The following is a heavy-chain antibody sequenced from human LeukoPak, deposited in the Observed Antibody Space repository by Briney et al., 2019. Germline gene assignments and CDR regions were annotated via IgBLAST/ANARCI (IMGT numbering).Heavy chain of an antibody. J-gene: IGHJ4*02. CDR2: ISTSGSSI. CDR1: GFTFSTYE. CDR3: ARDYYYDSSGYYGY. Sequence: GGSLRLSCAASGFTFSTYEINWVRQAPGKGLEWLSHISTSGSSIHYADSVKGRFTISRDNAKNSLYLQMNSLRAEDTAVYYCARDYYYDSSGYYGYWGQGTLVTVSS. D-gene: IGHD3-22*01. V-gene: IGHV3-48*03.